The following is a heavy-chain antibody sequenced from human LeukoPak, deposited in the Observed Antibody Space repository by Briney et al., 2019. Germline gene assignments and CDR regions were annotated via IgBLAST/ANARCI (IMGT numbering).Heavy chain of an antibody. CDR1: GGSFSGYY. D-gene: IGHD3-22*01. V-gene: IGHV4-34*01. CDR2: INHSGST. J-gene: IGHJ4*02. Sequence: SETLSLTCAVYGGSFSGYYWSWIRQPPGKGLEWIGEINHSGSTNYNPSLKSRVTISVGTSKNQFSLKLSSVTAADTAVYYCASGNYYDSSGLLDYWGQGTLVTVSS. CDR3: ASGNYYDSSGLLDY.